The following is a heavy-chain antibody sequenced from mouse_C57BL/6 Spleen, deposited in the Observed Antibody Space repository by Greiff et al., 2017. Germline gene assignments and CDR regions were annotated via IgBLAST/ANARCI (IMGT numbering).Heavy chain of an antibody. CDR2: ISSGSSTI. CDR1: GFTFSDYG. V-gene: IGHV5-17*01. J-gene: IGHJ4*01. CDR3: ATTVVAPGAMDY. Sequence: EVQLVESGGGLVKPGGSLKLSCAASGFTFSDYGMHWVRQAPEKGLEWVAYISSGSSTIYYADTVKGRFTISRDNAKNTLFLQMTSLRSEDTAMYYCATTVVAPGAMDYWGQGTSVTVSS. D-gene: IGHD1-1*01.